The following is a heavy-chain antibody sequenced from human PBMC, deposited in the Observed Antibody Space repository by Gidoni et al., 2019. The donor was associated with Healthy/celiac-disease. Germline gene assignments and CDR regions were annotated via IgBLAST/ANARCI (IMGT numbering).Heavy chain of an antibody. J-gene: IGHJ3*02. CDR1: GFTFDDYA. V-gene: IGHV3-9*01. CDR2: ISWNSGSI. Sequence: EVQLVESGGGLVQPVRSLRLSCAASGFTFDDYAMHWARQAPGKGLEWVSGISWNSGSIGYADSVKGRFTISRDNAKNSLYLQMNSLRAEDTALYYCAKGLYSGYDLVAFDIWGQGTMVTVSS. CDR3: AKGLYSGYDLVAFDI. D-gene: IGHD5-12*01.